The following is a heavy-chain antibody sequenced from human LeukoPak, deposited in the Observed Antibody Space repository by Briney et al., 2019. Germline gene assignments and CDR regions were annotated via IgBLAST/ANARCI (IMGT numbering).Heavy chain of an antibody. V-gene: IGHV4-34*01. CDR1: DGPFSGYY. D-gene: IGHD2-15*01. CDR2: INHSGVT. Sequence: PSETLSLTCDVYDGPFSGYYWSWIRQPPGKGLEWIGEINHSGVTNYNPSLKSRVTISEDTSKKRFSLKLTSVTAADTAVYYCASSYCSGGSCYEGHAFDIWGQGTMVTVSS. J-gene: IGHJ3*02. CDR3: ASSYCSGGSCYEGHAFDI.